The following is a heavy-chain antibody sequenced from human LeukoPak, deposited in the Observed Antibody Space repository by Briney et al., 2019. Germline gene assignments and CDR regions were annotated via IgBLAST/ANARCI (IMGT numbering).Heavy chain of an antibody. CDR3: ARAPLGYCSGGSCYDLDY. CDR2: ISSSSSYI. Sequence: GGSLRLSCAASGFTFSSYSMNWVLQAPGKGLEWVSSISSSSSYIYYADSVKGRFTISRDNAKNSLYLQMNSLRAEDTAVYYCARAPLGYCSGGSCYDLDYWGQGTLVTVSS. CDR1: GFTFSSYS. V-gene: IGHV3-21*01. J-gene: IGHJ4*02. D-gene: IGHD2-15*01.